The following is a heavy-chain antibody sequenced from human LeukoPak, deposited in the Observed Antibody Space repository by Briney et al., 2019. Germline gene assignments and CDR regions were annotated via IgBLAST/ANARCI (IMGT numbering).Heavy chain of an antibody. Sequence: GGSLRLSCAASGFTFSSYWMSWVRQAPGKGLEWVANIKQDGSEKYYVDSVKGRFTISRDNAKNSLYLQMNSLRAEDTAVYYCARASTVGYSSGWYWVYWGQGTLVTVSS. J-gene: IGHJ4*02. CDR1: GFTFSSYW. V-gene: IGHV3-7*01. CDR3: ARASTVGYSSGWYWVY. CDR2: IKQDGSEK. D-gene: IGHD6-19*01.